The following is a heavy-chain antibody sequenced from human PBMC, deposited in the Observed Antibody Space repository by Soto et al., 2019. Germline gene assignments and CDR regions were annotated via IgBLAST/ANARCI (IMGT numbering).Heavy chain of an antibody. D-gene: IGHD3-10*01. Sequence: EIQLVESGGGLVKPGGSLRLSCAASGFTFSDAWMTWVRQTPGKGLEWVGRIISKPDGETTDYAAPVKGRFSISRDDSKNMLYLQMNSLKSEDTGAYYCTTDYFFGSGTGDYWGQGTLVTVST. CDR2: IISKPDGETT. V-gene: IGHV3-15*01. J-gene: IGHJ4*02. CDR3: TTDYFFGSGTGDY. CDR1: GFTFSDAW.